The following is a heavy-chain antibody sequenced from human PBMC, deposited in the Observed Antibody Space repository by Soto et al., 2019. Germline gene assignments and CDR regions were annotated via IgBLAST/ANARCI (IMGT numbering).Heavy chain of an antibody. J-gene: IGHJ3*02. CDR1: CYSISSGYY. CDR2: IYHSGST. CDR3: ARAYYYDSSGYLDI. D-gene: IGHD3-22*01. Sequence: SETLSLTCAVSCYSISSGYYWGWIRQPPGKGLEWIGSIYHSGSTYYNPSLKSRVTISVDTSKNQFSLKLSSVTAADTAVYYCARAYYYDSSGYLDIWGQGTMVTVSS. V-gene: IGHV4-38-2*01.